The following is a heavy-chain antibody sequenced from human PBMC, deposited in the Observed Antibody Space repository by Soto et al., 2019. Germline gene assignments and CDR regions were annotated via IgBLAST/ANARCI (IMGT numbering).Heavy chain of an antibody. CDR2: INYSGST. Sequence: PSETLSLTCAVYGESFSGYIWTWIRQTPGKGLQWIGQINYSGSTNYNPSLKSRVTISVDTSKNQFSLKLSSVTAADTAVYYCARQNTGGSYSYYYYYGMDVWGQGTTVTVSS. CDR1: GESFSGYI. J-gene: IGHJ6*02. V-gene: IGHV4-34*01. D-gene: IGHD1-26*01. CDR3: ARQNTGGSYSYYYYYGMDV.